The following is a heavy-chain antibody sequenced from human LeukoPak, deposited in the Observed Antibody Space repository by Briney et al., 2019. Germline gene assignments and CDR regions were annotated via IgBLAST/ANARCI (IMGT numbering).Heavy chain of an antibody. CDR2: ISSSGSTI. D-gene: IGHD1-26*01. CDR3: AREVGRSFDAFDI. J-gene: IGHJ3*02. CDR1: GFTFSSYE. V-gene: IGHV3-48*03. Sequence: GGSLRLSCAASGFTFSSYEMNWVRQAPGKGLEWVSYISSSGSTIYYADSVKGRFTISRGNAKNSLYLQMNSLRAEDTAVYYCAREVGRSFDAFDIWGQGTMVTVSS.